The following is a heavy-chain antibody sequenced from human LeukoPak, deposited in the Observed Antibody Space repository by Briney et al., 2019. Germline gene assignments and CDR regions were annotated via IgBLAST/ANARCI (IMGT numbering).Heavy chain of an antibody. CDR1: GGSIRTYY. Sequence: PSETLPLTCTVSGGSIRTYYWSWIRQPPGKGLEWIGEINHSGRTNYNPSLKSRVIMSVDTSKNQFSLKLSSVTAADTAVYYCAYYGDYGGFDYWGQGTLVTVSS. CDR3: AYYGDYGGFDY. J-gene: IGHJ4*02. CDR2: INHSGRT. V-gene: IGHV4-59*04. D-gene: IGHD4-17*01.